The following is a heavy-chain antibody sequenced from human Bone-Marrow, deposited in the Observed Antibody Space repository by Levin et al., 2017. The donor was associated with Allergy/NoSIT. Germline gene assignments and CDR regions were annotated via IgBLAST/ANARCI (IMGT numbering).Heavy chain of an antibody. CDR3: VRDRLLWFGDLLWDTFDI. CDR2: IKQDGSEK. V-gene: IGHV3-7*04. J-gene: IGHJ3*02. Sequence: QPGGSLRLSCAASGFTFTNYWMSWVRQAPGKGLEWVANIKQDGSEKYYVDSVKGRFTVSRNNVRKSLSLQMNSLRAEDTAVYYCVRDRLLWFGDLLWDTFDIWGQGTTVTVSS. CDR1: GFTFTNYW. D-gene: IGHD3-10*01.